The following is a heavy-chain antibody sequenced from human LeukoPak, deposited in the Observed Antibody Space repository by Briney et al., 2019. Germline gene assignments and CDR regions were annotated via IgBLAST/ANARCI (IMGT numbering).Heavy chain of an antibody. CDR3: ATGRSIRYFDY. CDR2: THYSGTT. Sequence: SETLSLTCTVSGVSIFSYYWNWIRQPPGQGLEWIGYTHYSGTTKYNPALESRVTISVDTSKSQFSLKLSSPTAADTAVYYCATGRSIRYFDYWGQGTLVTVSS. D-gene: IGHD3-9*01. J-gene: IGHJ4*02. V-gene: IGHV4-59*08. CDR1: GVSIFSYY.